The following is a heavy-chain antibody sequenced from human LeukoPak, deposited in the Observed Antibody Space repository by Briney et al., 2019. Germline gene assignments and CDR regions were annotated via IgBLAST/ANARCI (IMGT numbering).Heavy chain of an antibody. Sequence: DSVKGRFTISRDNAKNSLYLQMNSLRAEDTAVYYCAKFQYSSSWYSAGDAFDIWGQGTMVTVS. CDR3: AKFQYSSSWYSAGDAFDI. D-gene: IGHD6-13*01. V-gene: IGHV3-7*03. J-gene: IGHJ3*02.